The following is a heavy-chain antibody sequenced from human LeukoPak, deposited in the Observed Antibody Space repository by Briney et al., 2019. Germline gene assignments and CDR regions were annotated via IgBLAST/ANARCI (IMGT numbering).Heavy chain of an antibody. CDR1: GFTFDDYA. V-gene: IGHV3-9*01. CDR2: ISWNSGSI. D-gene: IGHD5-12*01. CDR3: AKDRGVATDWYFDL. Sequence: GGSLRLSCAASGFTFDDYAMYWVRQAPGKGLEWVSGISWNSGSIGYAYSVKGRFTISRDNAKNSLYLQMNSLRAEDTALYYCAKDRGVATDWYFDLWGRGTLVTVSS. J-gene: IGHJ2*01.